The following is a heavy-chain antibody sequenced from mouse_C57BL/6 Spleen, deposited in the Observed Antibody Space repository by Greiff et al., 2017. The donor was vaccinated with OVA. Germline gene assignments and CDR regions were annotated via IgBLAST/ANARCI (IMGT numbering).Heavy chain of an antibody. V-gene: IGHV5-17*01. CDR2: ISSGSSTI. Sequence: EVQLVESGGGLVKPGGSLKLSCAASGFTFSDYGMHWVRQAPEKGLEWVAYISSGSSTIYYADTVKGRFTISRDNAKNTLFLQMTSLRSEDTAMYYCARPGIYYDYDGWYFDVWGTGTTVTVSS. J-gene: IGHJ1*03. D-gene: IGHD2-4*01. CDR1: GFTFSDYG. CDR3: ARPGIYYDYDGWYFDV.